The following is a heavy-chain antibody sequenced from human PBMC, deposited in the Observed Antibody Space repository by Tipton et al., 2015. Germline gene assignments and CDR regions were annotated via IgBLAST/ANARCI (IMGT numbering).Heavy chain of an antibody. Sequence: LRLSCTVSGGSVSSGSYYWSWIRQPPGKGLEWIGYISFSDTTHYSPSLKSRVTISVDSSKTQLSLKLRSVTAADTAVYYCARFRFDYFDYWGHGTLVTVSS. CDR1: GGSVSSGSYY. V-gene: IGHV4-61*01. J-gene: IGHJ4*01. D-gene: IGHD3-3*01. CDR2: ISFSDTT. CDR3: ARFRFDYFDY.